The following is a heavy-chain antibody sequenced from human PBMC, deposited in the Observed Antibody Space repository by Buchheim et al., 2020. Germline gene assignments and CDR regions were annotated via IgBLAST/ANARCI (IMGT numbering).Heavy chain of an antibody. CDR3: STALPRHSDFFGMDF. CDR1: GFTFSSYW. D-gene: IGHD3-3*01. Sequence: EVQLVESGGGLVQNGGSLRLSCAASGFTFSSYWMSWVRQAPGKGLEWVANIKQDGSEKYYVDSVKGRFTISRDNAKNSLYLQINILRAEHTSVYYPSTALPRHSDFFGMDF. V-gene: IGHV3-7*01. CDR2: IKQDGSEK. J-gene: IGHJ6*01.